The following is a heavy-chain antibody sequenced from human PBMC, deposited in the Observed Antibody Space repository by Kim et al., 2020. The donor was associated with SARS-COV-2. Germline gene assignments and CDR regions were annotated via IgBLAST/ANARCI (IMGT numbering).Heavy chain of an antibody. J-gene: IGHJ4*02. D-gene: IGHD4-17*01. Sequence: SETLSLTCTVSGGSISSYYWSWIRQPPGKGLEWIGYIYYSGSTNYNPSLKSRVTISVDTSKNQFSLKLSSVTAADTAVYYCARLPYGDYVFDYWGQGTLV. CDR1: GGSISSYY. V-gene: IGHV4-59*08. CDR2: IYYSGST. CDR3: ARLPYGDYVFDY.